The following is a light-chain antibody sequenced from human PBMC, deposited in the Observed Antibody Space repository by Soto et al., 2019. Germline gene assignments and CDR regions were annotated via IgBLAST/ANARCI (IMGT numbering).Light chain of an antibody. V-gene: IGLV3-21*02. CDR1: NIGVRS. J-gene: IGLJ3*02. CDR2: DDD. CDR3: QVWDDSRDQQV. Sequence: SYELTQAPSVSVAPGQTASTTCGANNIGVRSVHWHQKKPGQAPVLVVYDDDARPSGIPGRFSGSNSGNTATLTITRVEAGDEADYYCQVWDDSRDQQVFGGGTKVTVL.